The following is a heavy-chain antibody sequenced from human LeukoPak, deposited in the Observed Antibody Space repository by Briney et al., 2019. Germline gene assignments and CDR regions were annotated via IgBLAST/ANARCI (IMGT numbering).Heavy chain of an antibody. D-gene: IGHD2-15*01. CDR1: GFTFSTYA. CDR3: AKEDENCSGGSCYSGIVDY. V-gene: IGHV3-23*01. Sequence: GGSLRLSCAASGFTFSTYAMSWVRQAPGKGLECVSSITPSGGTTYYSDSVRGRFTIPRDNSKNTLYLQMNSLRAEDTALYYCAKEDENCSGGSCYSGIVDYWGQGTLVTVSS. J-gene: IGHJ4*02. CDR2: ITPSGGTT.